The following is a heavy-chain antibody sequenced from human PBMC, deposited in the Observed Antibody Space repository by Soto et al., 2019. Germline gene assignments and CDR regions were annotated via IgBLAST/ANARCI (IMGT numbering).Heavy chain of an antibody. CDR2: IKDEGGEK. Sequence: GGSLRLSCAPSGFTFSYYWMSWVRQAPGKRLEWVANIKDEGGEKYKVYSVKGQGTISRDNAKNTLFLQMNSLRAEDTAVYYYETDPAQLPTIKYCYRGTDVWGQGTTVTVSS. D-gene: IGHD2-2*01. J-gene: IGHJ6*02. CDR3: ETDPAQLPTIKYCYRGTDV. CDR1: GFTFSYYW. V-gene: IGHV3-7*03.